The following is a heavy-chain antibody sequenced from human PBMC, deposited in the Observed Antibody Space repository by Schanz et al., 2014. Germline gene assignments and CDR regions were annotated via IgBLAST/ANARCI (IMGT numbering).Heavy chain of an antibody. V-gene: IGHV3-23*01. CDR2: ILGLASTT. J-gene: IGHJ4*02. CDR3: ARIGGSVFDY. Sequence: EVQLLESGGGLVQPGGSLRLSCAASGFTFSTSAMSWVRQVPGKGLEWVSAILGLASTTYYAGSVKGRFTISRDNSKNLLYLQMNSLRAEDTAVYYCARIGGSVFDYWAQGTLVTVSS. D-gene: IGHD3-10*01. CDR1: GFTFSTSA.